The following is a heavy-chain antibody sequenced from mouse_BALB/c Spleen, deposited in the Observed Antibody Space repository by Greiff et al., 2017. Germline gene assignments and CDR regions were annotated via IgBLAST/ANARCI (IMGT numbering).Heavy chain of an antibody. Sequence: EVKVIESGGGLVKPGGSLKLSCAASGFTFSSYTMSWVRQTPEKRLEWVATISSGGGNTYYPDSVKGRFTISRDNAKNNLYLQMSSLRSEDTALYYCARYPTVGPFYYAMDDWGQGTSVTVSS. CDR2: ISSGGGNT. V-gene: IGHV5-9*03. CDR1: GFTFSSYT. D-gene: IGHD1-1*01. CDR3: ARYPTVGPFYYAMDD. J-gene: IGHJ4*01.